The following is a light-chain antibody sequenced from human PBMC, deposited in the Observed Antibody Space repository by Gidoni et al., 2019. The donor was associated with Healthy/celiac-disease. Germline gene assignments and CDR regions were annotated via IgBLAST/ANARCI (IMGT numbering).Light chain of an antibody. J-gene: IGLJ1*01. CDR3: CSYAGTYV. V-gene: IGLV2-11*01. Sequence: QSALTQPRSVSGSPGQSVTISCPGTSSDVGGYNYVSWYQQHPGKAPKLLIYDVIKRPSGVPDRFSGSKSGNTASLTISGLQAEDEADYYCCSYAGTYVFGTGTKVTVL. CDR2: DVI. CDR1: SSDVGGYNY.